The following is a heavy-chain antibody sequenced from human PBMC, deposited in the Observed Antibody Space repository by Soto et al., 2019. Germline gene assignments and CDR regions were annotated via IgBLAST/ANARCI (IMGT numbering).Heavy chain of an antibody. Sequence: ASVKVSCKVSGYTLTELSMHWVRQAPGKGLEWMGGFDPEDGETIYAQKFQGRVTMTEDTSTDTAYMELSSLRSEDTAVYYCATDPGGASSSSPAFAIWGQGTMVTVSS. CDR3: ATDPGGASSSSPAFAI. D-gene: IGHD6-6*01. CDR2: FDPEDGET. V-gene: IGHV1-24*01. CDR1: GYTLTELS. J-gene: IGHJ3*02.